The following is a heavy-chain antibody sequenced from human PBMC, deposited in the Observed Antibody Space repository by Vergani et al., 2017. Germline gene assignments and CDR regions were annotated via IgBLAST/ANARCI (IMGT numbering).Heavy chain of an antibody. Sequence: QVQLQESGPGLVKPSETLSLTCTVSGGSISSYYWSWIRQPPGKGLGWIGYIYYSGSTNYNPSLKSRVTISVDTSKNQFSLKLSSVTAADTAVYYCARTYDYIWGSYRYTDYYYYMDVWGKGTTVTVSS. CDR2: IYYSGST. CDR1: GGSISSYY. D-gene: IGHD3-16*02. V-gene: IGHV4-59*08. CDR3: ARTYDYIWGSYRYTDYYYYMDV. J-gene: IGHJ6*03.